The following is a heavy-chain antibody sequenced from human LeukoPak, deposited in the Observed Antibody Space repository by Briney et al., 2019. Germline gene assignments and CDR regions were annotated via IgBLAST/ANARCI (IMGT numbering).Heavy chain of an antibody. V-gene: IGHV3-23*01. D-gene: IGHD2-21*01. CDR3: ARDSSLIAYYYYMDV. Sequence: GGSLRLSCAASGFTFSSYAMSWVRQAPGKGLEWVSAISGSGGSTYYADSVKGRFTISRDNSKNTLYLQMNSLRAEDTAVYYCARDSSLIAYYYYMDVWGKGTTVTVSS. J-gene: IGHJ6*03. CDR1: GFTFSSYA. CDR2: ISGSGGST.